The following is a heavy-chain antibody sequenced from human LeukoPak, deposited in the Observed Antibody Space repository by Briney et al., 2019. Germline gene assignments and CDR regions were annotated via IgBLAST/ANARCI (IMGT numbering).Heavy chain of an antibody. Sequence: SETLSLTCAVSGGSISSYYWSWIRQPPGKGLEWIGYIYYSGSTNYNPSLKSRVTISVDTSKNQFSLKLSSVTAADTAVYYCARGDVGQLLLRGWGQGDIVTV. V-gene: IGHV4-59*12. J-gene: IGHJ4*01. D-gene: IGHD3-16*01. CDR3: ARGDVGQLLLRG. CDR1: GGSISSYY. CDR2: IYYSGST.